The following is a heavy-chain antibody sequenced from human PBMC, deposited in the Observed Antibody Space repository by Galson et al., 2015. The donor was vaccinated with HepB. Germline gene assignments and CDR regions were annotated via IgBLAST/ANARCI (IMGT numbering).Heavy chain of an antibody. Sequence: SLRLSCAASGFTFSNAWMNWVRQAPGKGLEWVGRIKSKTDGGYTDYAAPVKGRFTNSRDDSKNTLYLQMKSMKTEDTAVYYCTTDQGGGRGPHYDILTGYYISFDYWGQGTLVTVSS. CDR3: TTDQGGGRGPHYDILTGYYISFDY. V-gene: IGHV3-15*01. CDR1: GFTFSNAW. J-gene: IGHJ4*02. D-gene: IGHD3-9*01. CDR2: IKSKTDGGYT.